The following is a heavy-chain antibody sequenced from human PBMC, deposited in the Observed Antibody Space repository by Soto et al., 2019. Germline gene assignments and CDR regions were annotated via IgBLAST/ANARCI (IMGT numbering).Heavy chain of an antibody. CDR3: ARDVGYYDSSGYSQYNWFDP. CDR1: GGSISSSNW. V-gene: IGHV4-4*02. J-gene: IGHJ5*02. Sequence: SETLSLTCAVPGGSISSSNWWSWVRQPPGKGLEWIGEIYHSGSTNYNPSLKSRVTISVDKSKNQFSLKLSSVTAADTAVYYCARDVGYYDSSGYSQYNWFDPWGQGTLVTVSS. D-gene: IGHD3-22*01. CDR2: IYHSGST.